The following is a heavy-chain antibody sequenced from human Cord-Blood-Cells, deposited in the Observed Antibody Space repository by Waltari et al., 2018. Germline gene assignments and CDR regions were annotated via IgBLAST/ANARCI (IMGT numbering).Heavy chain of an antibody. CDR1: GFTFSSDG. J-gene: IGHJ4*02. Sequence: QVQLVESGGGVVQPGRSLRLSCAASGFTFSSDGMHWVRQAPGKGLEWVAVISYDGSNKYYADSVKGRFTISRDNSKNTLYLQMNSLRAEDTAVYYCAKDGNVFLDYWGQGTLVTVSS. V-gene: IGHV3-30*18. D-gene: IGHD3-3*01. CDR2: ISYDGSNK. CDR3: AKDGNVFLDY.